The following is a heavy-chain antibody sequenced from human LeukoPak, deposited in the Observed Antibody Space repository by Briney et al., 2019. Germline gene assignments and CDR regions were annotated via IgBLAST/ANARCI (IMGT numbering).Heavy chain of an antibody. CDR3: AREASDILTGYYDNNWFDP. J-gene: IGHJ5*02. V-gene: IGHV3-21*01. Sequence: PGGSLRLSCAASGFTFSSYSMNWVRQAPGKGLEWVSSISSSSSYIYYADSVKGRFTISRDNAKNSLYLQMNSLGAEDTAVYYCAREASDILTGYYDNNWFDPWGQGTLVTVSS. CDR1: GFTFSSYS. D-gene: IGHD3-9*01. CDR2: ISSSSSYI.